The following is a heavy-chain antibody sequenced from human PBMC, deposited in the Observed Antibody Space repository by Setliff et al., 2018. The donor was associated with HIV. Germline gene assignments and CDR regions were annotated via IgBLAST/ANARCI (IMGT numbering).Heavy chain of an antibody. CDR3: ARRGAYGYDYFDY. CDR2: IFHSAST. D-gene: IGHD5-12*01. Sequence: KPSETLSLTCVVSGYSISSGYYWDWIRQPPGEGLEWIANIFHSASTNYNPSLKSRVTISIDTSKNQFSLKLTSVTAADTAVYYCARRGAYGYDYFDYWGPGTLVTVS. V-gene: IGHV4-38-2*01. J-gene: IGHJ4*02. CDR1: GYSISSGYY.